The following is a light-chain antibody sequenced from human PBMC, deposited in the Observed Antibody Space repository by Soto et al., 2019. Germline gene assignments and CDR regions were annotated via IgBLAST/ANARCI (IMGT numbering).Light chain of an antibody. CDR1: QSVSSN. CDR3: QQYGTSPRT. CDR2: GAS. Sequence: EIVLTQSPAPLSLSPGERATLSCRASQSVSSNLAWYQQKPGQAPRLLIYGASYRATGIPARFSGSGSGTDFTLTISRLEPEDFAVYFCQQYGTSPRTFGQGTKVDIK. J-gene: IGKJ1*01. V-gene: IGKV3-20*01.